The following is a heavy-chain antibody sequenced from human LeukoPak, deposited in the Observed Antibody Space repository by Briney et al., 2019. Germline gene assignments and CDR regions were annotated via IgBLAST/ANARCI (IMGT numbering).Heavy chain of an antibody. CDR2: ISGDGGST. D-gene: IGHD6-13*01. CDR3: AKDRQLVGDY. Sequence: GGSLRLSCAASGFTFDDYAMHWVRQAPGKGLEWVSLISGDGGSTYYADSVKGRFTISRDNSKNSLYLQMNSLRTEDTALHYCAKDRQLVGDYWGQGTLVTVSS. J-gene: IGHJ4*02. V-gene: IGHV3-43*02. CDR1: GFTFDDYA.